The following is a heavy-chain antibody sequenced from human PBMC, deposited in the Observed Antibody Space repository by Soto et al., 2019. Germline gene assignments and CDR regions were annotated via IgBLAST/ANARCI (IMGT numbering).Heavy chain of an antibody. V-gene: IGHV4-31*03. CDR2: IYYSGST. CDR1: GGSISSGGYY. Sequence: PSETLSLTCTISGGSISSGGYYWSWIRQHPGKGLEWTGYIYYSGSTYYNPSLKSRVTISVDTSKNQFSLKLSSVTAADTAVYYCARNFIVVVAATSWFDPWGQGTLVTVSS. D-gene: IGHD2-15*01. J-gene: IGHJ5*02. CDR3: ARNFIVVVAATSWFDP.